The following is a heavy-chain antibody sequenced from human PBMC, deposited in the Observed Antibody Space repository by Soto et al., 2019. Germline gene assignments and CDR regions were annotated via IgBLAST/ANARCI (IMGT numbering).Heavy chain of an antibody. CDR1: GFTFSSYS. V-gene: IGHV3-21*01. CDR2: ISSSSSYI. J-gene: IGHJ5*02. D-gene: IGHD6-6*01. CDR3: ARDVYSSSSRFDP. Sequence: PGGSLILSCPASGFTFSSYSMNWVRQAPGKGLEWVSSISSSSSYIYYADSVKGRFTISRDNAKNSLYLQMNSLRAEDTAVYYCARDVYSSSSRFDPWGQGTLVTVSS.